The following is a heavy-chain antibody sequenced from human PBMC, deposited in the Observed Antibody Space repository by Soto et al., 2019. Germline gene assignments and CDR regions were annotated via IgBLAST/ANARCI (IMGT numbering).Heavy chain of an antibody. D-gene: IGHD6-13*01. CDR1: GFTFSSYE. CDR2: ISSSGSTI. V-gene: IGHV3-48*03. J-gene: IGHJ6*02. CDR3: ARARPPGLAAAYTKLKKKKYYYYYYGMDV. Sequence: EVQLVESGGGLVQPGGSLRLSCAASGFTFSSYEMNWVRQAPGKGLEWVSYISSSGSTIYYADSVKGRFTISRDNAKNSLYLQRNSRRAEDTAVYYCARARPPGLAAAYTKLKKKKYYYYYYGMDVWGQGTTVTVSS.